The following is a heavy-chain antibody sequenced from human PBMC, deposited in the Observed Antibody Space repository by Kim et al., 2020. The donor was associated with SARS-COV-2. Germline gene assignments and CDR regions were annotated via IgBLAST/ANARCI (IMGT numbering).Heavy chain of an antibody. D-gene: IGHD6-13*01. CDR2: ISIVDTTM. Sequence: GGSLRLSCEASGFTFSDYELNWVRQAPGKGPEWISYISIVDTTMYYSDSVKGRFTISRDNTKKSLYLHMNSLRAEDTALYYCARGGIGYRYYFDYWGQGTLVTVSS. V-gene: IGHV3-48*03. CDR1: GFTFSDYE. J-gene: IGHJ4*02. CDR3: ARGGIGYRYYFDY.